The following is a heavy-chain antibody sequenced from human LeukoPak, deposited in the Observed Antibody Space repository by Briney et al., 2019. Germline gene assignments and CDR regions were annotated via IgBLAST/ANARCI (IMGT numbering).Heavy chain of an antibody. D-gene: IGHD3/OR15-3a*01. J-gene: IGHJ4*02. CDR2: IYYSGNT. Sequence: SETLSLTCAVSGVSISSSNSYWGWIRQPPGKGLEWIGSIYYSGNTYYNASLKSQFSISIDTSKNQFSLRLTSVTAADTAVYYCARQTGSGLFILPGGQGTLVTVSS. CDR1: GVSISSSNSY. CDR3: ARQTGSGLFILP. V-gene: IGHV4-39*01.